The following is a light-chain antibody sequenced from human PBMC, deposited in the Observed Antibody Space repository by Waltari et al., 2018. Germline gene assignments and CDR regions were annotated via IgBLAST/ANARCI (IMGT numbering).Light chain of an antibody. CDR2: LAS. CDR3: QQYYSPPLT. J-gene: IGKJ4*01. Sequence: DIVMTQSPDSLAVSLGERAAINCKSSQSVINSADNENDLTWYQKKPGQPPKLLIYLASTRESGVPDRFSGSGSGTDLTLTISSLQAEDVAVYYCQQYYSPPLTFGGGTKVEIK. CDR1: QSVINSADNEND. V-gene: IGKV4-1*01.